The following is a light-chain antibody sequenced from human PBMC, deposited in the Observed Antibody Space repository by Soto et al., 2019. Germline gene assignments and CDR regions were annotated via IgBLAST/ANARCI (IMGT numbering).Light chain of an antibody. CDR3: QYYYESSP. CDR2: DSS. V-gene: IGKV3-11*01. J-gene: IGKJ4*01. CDR1: QSVSSY. Sequence: EIVLTQSSATLSLSPGERATLSCRASQSVSSYLAWYQQKPVQGPRLLIYDSSNRATGVSARFSGSGSGTDFTLTICRLEPEDFAVYYCQYYYESSPFGRGTKVDIK.